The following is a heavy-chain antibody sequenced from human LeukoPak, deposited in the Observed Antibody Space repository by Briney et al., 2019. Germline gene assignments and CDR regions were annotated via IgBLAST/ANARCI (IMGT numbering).Heavy chain of an antibody. Sequence: SETLSLTCTVSGGSLSGYYWSWIRQPPGKGLEWIGEINHSGSTNYNPSLKSRVTISVDTSKNQFSLKLSSVTAADTAVYYCASLRRGELYSLGYWGQGTLVTVSS. J-gene: IGHJ4*02. CDR3: ASLRRGELYSLGY. CDR1: GGSLSGYY. D-gene: IGHD3-16*01. CDR2: INHSGST. V-gene: IGHV4-34*01.